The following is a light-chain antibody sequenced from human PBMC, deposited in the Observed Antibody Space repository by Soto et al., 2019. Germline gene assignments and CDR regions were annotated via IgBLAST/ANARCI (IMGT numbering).Light chain of an antibody. Sequence: EIVVTQSPATLSLSPGERVTLSCRASQSVSSYLAWYQQKPGQAPRLLIYDASSRATGIPSRFSGSGSGTDFTLTISSLEPEDFAIYYCQQRSSWPLTFGGGTKVEIK. CDR2: DAS. CDR1: QSVSSY. CDR3: QQRSSWPLT. J-gene: IGKJ4*01. V-gene: IGKV3-11*01.